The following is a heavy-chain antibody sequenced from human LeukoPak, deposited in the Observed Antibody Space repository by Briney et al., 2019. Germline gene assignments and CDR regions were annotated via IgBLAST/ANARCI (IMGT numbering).Heavy chain of an antibody. CDR2: ISGSGGST. V-gene: IGHV3-23*01. Sequence: GGSLRLSCAPSGFTFSSYWMSWVRQAPGKGLEWVSAISGSGGSTYYADSVKGRFTISRDNSKNTLYLQMNSLRAEDTAVYYCAKDSQQQLGYYYYYGMDVWGQGTTVTVSS. D-gene: IGHD6-13*01. CDR3: AKDSQQQLGYYYYYGMDV. J-gene: IGHJ6*02. CDR1: GFTFSSYW.